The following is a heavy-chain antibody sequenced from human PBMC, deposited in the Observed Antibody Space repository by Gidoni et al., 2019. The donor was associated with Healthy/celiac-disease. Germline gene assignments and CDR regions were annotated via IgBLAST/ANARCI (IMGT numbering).Heavy chain of an antibody. D-gene: IGHD6-6*01. V-gene: IGHV3-9*01. CDR3: AKGPRGQRVKGYFDY. CDR1: GFTFADYA. J-gene: IGHJ4*02. Sequence: EVQLVESGGGLVQPGRSLRLSCAASGFTFADYAMHWVRQAPGKGLEWVLGISWNSGSIGYADSVKGRFTISRDNAKNSLYLQMNSLRAEDTALYYCAKGPRGQRVKGYFDYWGQGTLVTVSS. CDR2: ISWNSGSI.